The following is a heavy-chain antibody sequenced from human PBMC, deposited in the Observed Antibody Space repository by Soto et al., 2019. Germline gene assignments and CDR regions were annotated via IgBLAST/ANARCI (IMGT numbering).Heavy chain of an antibody. V-gene: IGHV4-30-2*01. CDR2: IYNSGST. J-gene: IGHJ3*02. Sequence: TMCLTCTVAEGYSSVGDCSLSWIRQPPGKGLEWIGFIYNSGSTYYNSSLKSRVTISVDRSKNHFFLNLTSVTAADTAVYYCATYRKFFQIWGQGTKVTVSS. CDR1: EGYSSVGDCS. CDR3: ATYRKFFQI.